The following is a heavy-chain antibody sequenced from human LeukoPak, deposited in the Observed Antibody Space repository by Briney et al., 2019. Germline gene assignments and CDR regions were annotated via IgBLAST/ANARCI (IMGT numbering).Heavy chain of an antibody. CDR3: AREELEPSTHPFDP. V-gene: IGHV3-74*03. J-gene: IGHJ5*02. CDR1: GTTFSGHW. Sequence: GGSLRPSCAASGTTFSGHWMHWVRQTPGQGLVWVSRINGDGSSTAYADSVKGRFTISRDNAKSTVYLQMNSLRVDDTAVYYCAREELEPSTHPFDPWGQGTLVTVSS. CDR2: INGDGSST. D-gene: IGHD1-7*01.